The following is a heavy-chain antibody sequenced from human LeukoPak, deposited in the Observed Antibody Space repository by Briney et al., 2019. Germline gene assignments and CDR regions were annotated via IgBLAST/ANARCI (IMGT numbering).Heavy chain of an antibody. D-gene: IGHD3-3*01. CDR2: ISAYNGNT. Sequence: ASVKVSCKASGYTFTGYGISWVRQAPGQGLEWMGWISAYNGNTNYAQKLQGRVTMTTDTSTSTAYMELRSLRSDDTTVYYCARGQAVPYYDFWSGYYPYYYYYMDVWGKGTTVTVSS. V-gene: IGHV1-18*01. J-gene: IGHJ6*03. CDR1: GYTFTGYG. CDR3: ARGQAVPYYDFWSGYYPYYYYYMDV.